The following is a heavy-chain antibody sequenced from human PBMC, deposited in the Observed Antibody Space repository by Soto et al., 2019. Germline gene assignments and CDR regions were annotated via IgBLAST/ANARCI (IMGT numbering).Heavy chain of an antibody. D-gene: IGHD6-19*01. CDR3: ARSVAVPGAHIDY. J-gene: IGHJ4*02. CDR1: GGSISGSY. Sequence: TSENLSLTCSVSGGSISGSYWRCLRQSPGKGLEWLGYVYYTGSTNYSPSLRSRVSISVDTSKNEFSLRLSSVTAADTAVYFCARSVAVPGAHIDYWGQGTQVTVSS. V-gene: IGHV4-59*01. CDR2: VYYTGST.